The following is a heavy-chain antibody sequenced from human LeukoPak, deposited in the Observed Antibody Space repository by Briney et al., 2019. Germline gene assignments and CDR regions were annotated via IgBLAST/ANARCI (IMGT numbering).Heavy chain of an antibody. CDR2: INHSGST. D-gene: IGHD2-21*02. J-gene: IGHJ5*02. Sequence: SETLSLTCAVYGGSFSGYYWSWIRQPPGKGLEWIGEINHSGSTYYNPSLKSRVTISVDTSKNQFSLKLSSVTAADTAVYYCAGTAGNWFDPWGQGTLVTVSS. V-gene: IGHV4-34*01. CDR3: AGTAGNWFDP. CDR1: GGSFSGYY.